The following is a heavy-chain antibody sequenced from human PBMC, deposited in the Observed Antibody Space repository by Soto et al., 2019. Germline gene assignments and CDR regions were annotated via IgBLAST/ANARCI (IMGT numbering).Heavy chain of an antibody. CDR3: ARVDGYNYPYYYYYGMDV. J-gene: IGHJ6*02. V-gene: IGHV5-51*01. D-gene: IGHD5-12*01. CDR1: GYSFTSYW. CDR2: IYPGDSDT. Sequence: PGESLKISCQGSGYSFTSYWIGWVRQMPGKGLEWMGIIYPGDSDTRYSPSFQGQVTISADKSISTAYLQWSSLKASDTAMYYCARVDGYNYPYYYYYGMDVWGQGTTVTVSS.